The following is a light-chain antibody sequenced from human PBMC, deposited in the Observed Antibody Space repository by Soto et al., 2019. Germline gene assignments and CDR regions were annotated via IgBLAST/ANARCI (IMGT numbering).Light chain of an antibody. J-gene: IGKJ5*01. Sequence: EVVLTQSPGTLSLSPGERATLSCRASQSVSSGYLAWYQQKPGQAPRLLVYGASSRATGIPARFSGSGSGTDFTLTISRLEPEDFAVYYCQQYGSSPPITFGQGTRLEIK. CDR1: QSVSSGY. CDR2: GAS. CDR3: QQYGSSPPIT. V-gene: IGKV3-20*01.